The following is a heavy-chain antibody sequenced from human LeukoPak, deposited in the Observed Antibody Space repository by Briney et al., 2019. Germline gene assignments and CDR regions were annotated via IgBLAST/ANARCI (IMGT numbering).Heavy chain of an antibody. Sequence: GASVKVSCKASGYTFTSYGISWVRQAPGQGLEWMGWISAYNGNTNYAQKLRGRVTMTTDTSTSTAYMELRSLRSDDTAVYYCARDRTKPGGSGTPTPPGNYWGQGTLVTVSS. V-gene: IGHV1-18*01. CDR1: GYTFTSYG. CDR2: ISAYNGNT. CDR3: ARDRTKPGGSGTPTPPGNY. J-gene: IGHJ4*02. D-gene: IGHD3-10*01.